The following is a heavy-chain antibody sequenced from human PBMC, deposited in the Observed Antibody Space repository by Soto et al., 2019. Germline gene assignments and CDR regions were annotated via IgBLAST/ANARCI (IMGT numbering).Heavy chain of an antibody. Sequence: ASVKVSCKASGYTXSNYGFSWVRQAPGQGLEWMGWISGYNGNTNYAERLQGRVTMTADKSTSTAYMELSSLRSDDTAVYYCAREDRDRETGLVPAAIDGMDVWGQGTTVTVSS. D-gene: IGHD2-2*01. CDR3: AREDRDRETGLVPAAIDGMDV. CDR1: GYTXSNYG. V-gene: IGHV1-18*01. CDR2: ISGYNGNT. J-gene: IGHJ6*02.